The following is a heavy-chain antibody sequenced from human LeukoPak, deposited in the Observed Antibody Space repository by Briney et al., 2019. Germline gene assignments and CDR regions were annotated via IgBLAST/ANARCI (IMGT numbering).Heavy chain of an antibody. D-gene: IGHD1-7*01. CDR1: GGTFSSYA. CDR2: IIPILGIA. Sequence: SVKVSCTASGGTFSSYAISWVRQAPGQGLELMGRIIPILGIANYAQKFQGRVTIAADKSTSTAYMELSSLRSEDTAVYYCASSGITGTTPPDYWGQGTLVTVSS. J-gene: IGHJ4*02. V-gene: IGHV1-69*04. CDR3: ASSGITGTTPPDY.